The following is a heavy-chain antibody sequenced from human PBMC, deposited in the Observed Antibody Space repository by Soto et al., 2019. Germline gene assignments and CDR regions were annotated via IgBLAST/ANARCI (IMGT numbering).Heavy chain of an antibody. D-gene: IGHD2-8*01. CDR2: IKQDGSEK. V-gene: IGHV3-7*03. J-gene: IGHJ6*02. CDR3: ARGEGRGYCTNGVCYTVSYYGMDV. CDR1: GFTFSSYW. Sequence: GGSLRLSCAASGFTFSSYWMSWVRQAPGKGLEWVANIKQDGSEKYYVDSVKGRFTISRDNAKNSLYLQMNSLRAEDTAVYYCARGEGRGYCTNGVCYTVSYYGMDVWGQGTTVTVSS.